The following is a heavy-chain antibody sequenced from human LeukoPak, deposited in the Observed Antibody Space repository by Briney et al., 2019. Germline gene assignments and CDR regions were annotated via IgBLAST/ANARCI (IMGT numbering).Heavy chain of an antibody. CDR1: GGSISSYY. Sequence: SETLSLTCTVSGGSISSYYWSWIRQPAGKGLEWIGRIYTSGSTNYNPSLKSRVTMSVDTSKNQFSLKLSSVTAADTAVYYCARGGGSYDPHRWFDPWGQGTLVTVSS. V-gene: IGHV4-4*07. D-gene: IGHD3-10*01. CDR3: ARGGGSYDPHRWFDP. CDR2: IYTSGST. J-gene: IGHJ5*02.